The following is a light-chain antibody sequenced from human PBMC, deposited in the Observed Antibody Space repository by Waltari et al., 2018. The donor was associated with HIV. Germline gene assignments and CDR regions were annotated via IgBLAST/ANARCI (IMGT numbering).Light chain of an antibody. Sequence: SYDLTQPPSVSVSPGQTARIACSGAELQKHYSYWYQQRPGQAPVLLIYKDNERPSGIPERFSGSSSGTTVTLTITGVQADDEADYWCQSADSSGAWVFGGGTKLTVL. CDR2: KDN. V-gene: IGLV3-25*03. CDR1: ELQKHY. J-gene: IGLJ3*02. CDR3: QSADSSGAWV.